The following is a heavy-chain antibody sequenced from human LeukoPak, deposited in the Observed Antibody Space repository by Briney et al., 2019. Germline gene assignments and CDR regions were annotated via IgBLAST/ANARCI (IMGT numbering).Heavy chain of an antibody. Sequence: GGSLRLSCAASGFTFSTYEMNWVRQAPGKGLEWVSYISTRSIIYYADSVKGRFTISRDNAKNSLYLQMNSLGAEDTAVYYCATQGRTAFLGIWGQGTMVTVSS. J-gene: IGHJ3*02. D-gene: IGHD2-21*02. V-gene: IGHV3-48*03. CDR1: GFTFSTYE. CDR3: ATQGRTAFLGI. CDR2: ISTRSII.